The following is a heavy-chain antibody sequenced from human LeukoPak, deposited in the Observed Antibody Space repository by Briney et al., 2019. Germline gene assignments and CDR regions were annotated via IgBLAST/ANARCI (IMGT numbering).Heavy chain of an antibody. CDR1: GFTFSSYG. CDR2: ISYDGSNK. D-gene: IGHD2-2*01. Sequence: GGSLRLSCAASGFTFSSYGIHWVRQAPGKGLGWVAVISYDGSNKYYADSVKGRFTISRDNSKNMVYLQMNNLRAEDTAVYYCVSFYETYWGRGTLVTVSS. J-gene: IGHJ4*02. CDR3: VSFYETY. V-gene: IGHV3-30*03.